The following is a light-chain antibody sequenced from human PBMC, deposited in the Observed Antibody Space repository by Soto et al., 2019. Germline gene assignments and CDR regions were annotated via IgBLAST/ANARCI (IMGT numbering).Light chain of an antibody. CDR2: KAS. V-gene: IGKV1-5*03. CDR3: QHCNSYSEA. J-gene: IGKJ1*01. CDR1: QTISSW. Sequence: DIQMTPHPSTLHGSVGDRVTITCRASQTISSWLAWYQQKPGKAPKLLIYKASTLKSGVPSRFSGSGSGTEFTLTISSLQPDDFATYYCQHCNSYSEAFGQGTKVDI.